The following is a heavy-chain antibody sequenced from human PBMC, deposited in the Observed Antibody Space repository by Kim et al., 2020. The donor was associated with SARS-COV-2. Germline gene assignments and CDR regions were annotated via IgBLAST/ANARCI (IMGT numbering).Heavy chain of an antibody. D-gene: IGHD3-10*01. CDR1: GFTFSSYS. CDR3: ARGDYGSGSYYPADYFDY. Sequence: GGSLRLSCAASGFTFSSYSMNWVRQAPGKGLEWVSSISGSSSYIYYADSVKGRFTISRDNAKNSLYLQMNSLRAEDTAVYYCARGDYGSGSYYPADYFDYWGQGTLVTVSS. CDR2: ISGSSSYI. J-gene: IGHJ4*02. V-gene: IGHV3-21*01.